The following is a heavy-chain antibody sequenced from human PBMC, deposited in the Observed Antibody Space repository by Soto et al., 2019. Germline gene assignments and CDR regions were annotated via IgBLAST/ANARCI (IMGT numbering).Heavy chain of an antibody. CDR3: ARPGSGYDVLTGHYFYYYHAMDV. J-gene: IGHJ6*02. D-gene: IGHD3-9*01. CDR1: GLIFNTYA. Sequence: GGPLRLCCTTSGLIFNTYAMHLVRQAPGKGLEWVAFMSHDGSNTYYADSVKGRFTISRDNPKNTLYLQMDTLRTDDTAVYYCARPGSGYDVLTGHYFYYYHAMDVWGQGTTVTVSS. V-gene: IGHV3-30-3*01. CDR2: MSHDGSNT.